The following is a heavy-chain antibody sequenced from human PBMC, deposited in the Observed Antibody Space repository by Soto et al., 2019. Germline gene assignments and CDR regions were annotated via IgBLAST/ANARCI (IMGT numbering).Heavy chain of an antibody. J-gene: IGHJ6*02. V-gene: IGHV5-51*01. CDR1: GYSFTSYW. Sequence: GESLKISCKGSGYSFTSYWIGWVRQMPGKGLEWMGIIYPGDSDTRYSPSFQGQVTISADKSISTAYLQWSSLKASDTAMYYCARDSSGSYYYYYGMDVWGQGTTVTVSS. CDR2: IYPGDSDT. D-gene: IGHD1-26*01. CDR3: ARDSSGSYYYYYGMDV.